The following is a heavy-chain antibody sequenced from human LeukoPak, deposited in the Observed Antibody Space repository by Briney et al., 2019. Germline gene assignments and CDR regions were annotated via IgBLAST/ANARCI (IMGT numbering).Heavy chain of an antibody. CDR3: AKDLKDLGNWFDP. V-gene: IGHV3-7*01. Sequence: PGGSLRLSCAASGFTFSSYWMSWVRQAPGKGLEWVANIKQDGSEKYYVDSVKGRFTISRDNSKNTLYLQMNSLRGEDTAVYYCAKDLKDLGNWFDPWGQGTLVTVSS. CDR1: GFTFSSYW. J-gene: IGHJ5*02. D-gene: IGHD2-15*01. CDR2: IKQDGSEK.